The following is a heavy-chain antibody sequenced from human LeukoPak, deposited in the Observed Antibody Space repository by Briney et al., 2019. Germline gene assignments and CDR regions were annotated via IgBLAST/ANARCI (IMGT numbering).Heavy chain of an antibody. CDR1: GGSSSSYY. CDR3: STSALDAFDI. CDR2: INHSAST. D-gene: IGHD3-3*01. Sequence: PSQNLSLGCNVSGGSSSSYYWTWIRQPPGKGLEWIGEINHSASTNSDPSLKSRVTISGDASKNQFSLKLSAVTAADTAVYYCSTSALDAFDIWGQGTMVTVSS. J-gene: IGHJ3*02. V-gene: IGHV4-34*01.